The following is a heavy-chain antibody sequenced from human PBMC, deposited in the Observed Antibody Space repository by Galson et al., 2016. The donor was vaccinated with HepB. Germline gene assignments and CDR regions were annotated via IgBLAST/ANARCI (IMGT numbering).Heavy chain of an antibody. D-gene: IGHD1-26*01. Sequence: SVKVSCKASGGTFSSFAISWVRQAPGQELEWMGGIIPIFRPAHYAQKFQGRVTITADESTSTAYMELSSLRSEDTAVYYCAVEGTILRQYYFDYWGQGTLVTVSS. J-gene: IGHJ4*02. CDR3: AVEGTILRQYYFDY. CDR2: IIPIFRPA. V-gene: IGHV1-69*13. CDR1: GGTFSSFA.